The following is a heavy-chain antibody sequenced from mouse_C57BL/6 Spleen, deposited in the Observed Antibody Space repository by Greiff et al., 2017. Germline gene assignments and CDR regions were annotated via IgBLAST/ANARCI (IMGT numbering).Heavy chain of an antibody. CDR2: ISDGGSYT. CDR1: GFTFSSYA. D-gene: IGHD2-4*01. J-gene: IGHJ3*01. V-gene: IGHV5-4*03. Sequence: EVKVEESGGGLVKPGGSLKLSCAASGFTFSSYAMSWVRQTPEKRLEWVATISDGGSYTYYPDNVKGRFTISRDNAKNNLYLQMSHLKSEDTAMYYCASYDYDGGFAYWGQGTLVTVSA. CDR3: ASYDYDGGFAY.